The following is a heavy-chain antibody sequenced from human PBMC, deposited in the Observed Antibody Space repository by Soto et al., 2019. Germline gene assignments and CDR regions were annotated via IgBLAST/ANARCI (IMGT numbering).Heavy chain of an antibody. CDR2: ISVSGGST. D-gene: IGHD6-19*01. CDR1: GITLSSYA. Sequence: EVQLLESGGTLVQPGGSLRLSCAASGITLSSYAMSWVRQAPGKGLEWVSAISVSGGSTYYAESVKGRFTISRDNSKNTLYLQMNSLRAEDTAIYYCAKFHGYSSALSVRGDYFDSWGQGTLVTVSS. CDR3: AKFHGYSSALSVRGDYFDS. J-gene: IGHJ4*02. V-gene: IGHV3-23*01.